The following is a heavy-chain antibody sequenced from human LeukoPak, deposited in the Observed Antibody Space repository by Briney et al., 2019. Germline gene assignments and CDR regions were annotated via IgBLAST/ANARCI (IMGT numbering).Heavy chain of an antibody. CDR3: AGPTKTGSGTKGIDY. CDR2: ISSSSHRT. Sequence: GASLRLSCVASGFTFSSYSINWVRQAPGKGLEWVAYISSSSHRTYYADSVKGRFTISRDNAKNSLFLQMDSLRPEDTAMYYCAGPTKTGSGTKGIDYWGQGTLVTVSS. J-gene: IGHJ4*02. V-gene: IGHV3-48*04. CDR1: GFTFSSYS. D-gene: IGHD3-10*01.